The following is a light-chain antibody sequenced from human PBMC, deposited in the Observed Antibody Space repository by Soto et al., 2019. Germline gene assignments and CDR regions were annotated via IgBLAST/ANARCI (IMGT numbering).Light chain of an antibody. J-gene: IGKJ1*01. CDR1: QSISSW. CDR2: KAS. Sequence: DIPMTQSPSTLSASVGDRVTITCRASQSISSWLAWYQQKPGKAPNLLIYKASSLERGVPSRFSGRGSGTEFTLTITSLQPDDVATYYCQQYSTYPWSFGQGTKVEIK. V-gene: IGKV1-5*03. CDR3: QQYSTYPWS.